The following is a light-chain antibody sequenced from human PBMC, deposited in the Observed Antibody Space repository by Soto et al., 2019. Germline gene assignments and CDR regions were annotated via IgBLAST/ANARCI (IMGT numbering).Light chain of an antibody. Sequence: QSVLTQPASVSGSPGQSITIYCTGNSSDVGGYNYVSWYQQHPGKAPKLIIYEVSNRPSGVSNRFSGSKSGNTASLTISGLQAEDEADYYCNSYTSKSTGVFGTGTKLTVL. CDR1: SSDVGGYNY. V-gene: IGLV2-14*01. CDR3: NSYTSKSTGV. CDR2: EVS. J-gene: IGLJ1*01.